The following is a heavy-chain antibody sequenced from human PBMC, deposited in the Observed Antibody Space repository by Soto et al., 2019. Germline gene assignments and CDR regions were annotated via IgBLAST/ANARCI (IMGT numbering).Heavy chain of an antibody. V-gene: IGHV3-74*01. CDR2: INTDGSST. J-gene: IGHJ4*02. Sequence: GGSLRLSCSASGFTFSTYWMHWVRQAPGKGLVWVSRINTDGSSTSYADSVKGRFTISRDNAKNTLYLQMNSLRAEDTAIYYCARDRDTYGLSYFDYWGQVTLVTVSS. CDR3: ARDRDTYGLSYFDY. CDR1: GFTFSTYW. D-gene: IGHD5-18*01.